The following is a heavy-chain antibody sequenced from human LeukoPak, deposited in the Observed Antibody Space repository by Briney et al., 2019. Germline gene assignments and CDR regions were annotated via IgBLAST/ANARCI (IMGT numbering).Heavy chain of an antibody. J-gene: IGHJ4*02. CDR1: GYTFTSYD. CDR3: ARDYSYGYPDY. V-gene: IGHV1-18*01. D-gene: IGHD5-18*01. CDR2: ISAYNGNT. Sequence: ASVKVSCKASGYTFTSYDINWVRQATGQGLEWMGWISAYNGNTNYAQKLQGRVTMTTDTSTSTAYMELRSLRSDDTAVYYCARDYSYGYPDYWGQGTLVTVSS.